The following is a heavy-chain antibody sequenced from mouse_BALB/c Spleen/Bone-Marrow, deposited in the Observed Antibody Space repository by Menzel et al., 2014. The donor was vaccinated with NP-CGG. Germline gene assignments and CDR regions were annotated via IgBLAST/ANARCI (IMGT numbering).Heavy chain of an antibody. CDR2: IHPNSGNT. J-gene: IGHJ2*01. CDR3: ARREAVAADFDY. CDR1: GYTFTNSW. D-gene: IGHD1-1*01. Sequence: QVQLQQSGSVLVRPGASVKLSCKASGYTFTNSWMHWAKQRPGQGLEWIGEIHPNSGNTNYNEKFEGKATLTVDTSSTTAYVDLSSLTSEDSAVYYCARREAVAADFDYWGQGTTLTVSS. V-gene: IGHV1S130*01.